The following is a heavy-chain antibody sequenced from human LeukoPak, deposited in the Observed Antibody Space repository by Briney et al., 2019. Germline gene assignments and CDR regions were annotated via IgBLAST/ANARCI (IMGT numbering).Heavy chain of an antibody. J-gene: IGHJ4*02. Sequence: TGGSLRLSCAASGFTFSSYWMSWVRQAPGKGLEWVANIKQDESEKYYVDSLKGRFTIPRDNAKNSLYLQMNSLRAEDTAVYYCARDKIEGPTKLDYWGQGILVTVSS. CDR1: GFTFSSYW. V-gene: IGHV3-7*01. CDR2: IKQDESEK. D-gene: IGHD1-1*01. CDR3: ARDKIEGPTKLDY.